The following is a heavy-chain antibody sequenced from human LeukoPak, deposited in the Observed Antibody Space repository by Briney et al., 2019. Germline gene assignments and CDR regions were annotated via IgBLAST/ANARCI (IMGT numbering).Heavy chain of an antibody. J-gene: IGHJ3*01. CDR3: ARAARFLESTGAHAFDL. Sequence: GGSLRLSCAASGFRFSTYDMHLVRQGTGKGLEWVSGIGVRGDTHYPGSVKGRFTIFRENAENSLYLQMNTLRVGDTAVYYCARAARFLESTGAHAFDLWGQGTMVTVSS. CDR2: IGVRGDT. CDR1: GFRFSTYD. D-gene: IGHD2-8*02. V-gene: IGHV3-13*01.